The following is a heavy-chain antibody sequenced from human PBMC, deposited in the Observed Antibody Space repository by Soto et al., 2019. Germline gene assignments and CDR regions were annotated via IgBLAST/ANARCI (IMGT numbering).Heavy chain of an antibody. J-gene: IGHJ4*02. Sequence: GGSLRLSCAASGITLSNYAMSWVRQAPGKGLEWVSAISGDGDGTYYADSVQGRFTISRDNSKNTLSLQMNSLRAEDTAIYYCAKKVNSGSGSQYFDYFGQGTLVTVS. CDR1: GITLSNYA. V-gene: IGHV3-23*01. CDR2: ISGDGDGT. CDR3: AKKVNSGSGSQYFDY. D-gene: IGHD3-10*01.